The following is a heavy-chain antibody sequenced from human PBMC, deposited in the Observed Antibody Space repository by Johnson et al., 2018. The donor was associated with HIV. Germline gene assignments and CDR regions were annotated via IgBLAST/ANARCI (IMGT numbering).Heavy chain of an antibody. CDR1: GFTFSRYA. J-gene: IGHJ3*02. D-gene: IGHD3-3*01. V-gene: IGHV3-30*14. Sequence: QVQLVESGGGLVQPGGSLRLSCAASGFTFSRYAMHWVRQVPGKGLEWVAVISYDGSNKDYADSVKGRFTISRDNSKNTLYLQMNSLRAGDTAVYYCARGMYYNFWSGYGIRWDAFDIWGQGTMVTVSS. CDR2: ISYDGSNK. CDR3: ARGMYYNFWSGYGIRWDAFDI.